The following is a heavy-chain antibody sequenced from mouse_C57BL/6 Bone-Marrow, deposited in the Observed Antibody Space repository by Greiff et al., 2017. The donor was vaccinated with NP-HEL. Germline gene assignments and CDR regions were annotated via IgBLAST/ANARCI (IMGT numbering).Heavy chain of an antibody. CDR3: TTYGETALDY. CDR2: IDPENGDT. CDR1: GFNFKDDY. D-gene: IGHD2-13*01. V-gene: IGHV14-4*01. J-gene: IGHJ4*01. Sequence: EVQLVESGAELVRPGASVKLSCTASGFNFKDDYMHWVKQRPEQGLEWIGWIDPENGDTEYASKFQGKATITTDTSSSTAYLQLSSLTSEATAVYYCTTYGETALDYWGQGTSVTVSS.